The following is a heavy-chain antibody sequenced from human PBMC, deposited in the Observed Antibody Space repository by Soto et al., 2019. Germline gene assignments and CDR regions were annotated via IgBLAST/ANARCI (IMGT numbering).Heavy chain of an antibody. D-gene: IGHD6-13*01. Sequence: GGSLRLSCAASGFTFSSYGMHWVRQAPGKGLEWVAVIWYDGSNKYYADSVKGRFTISRDNSKNTLYLQMNSLRAEDTAVYYWARDLLSSIAAAYDAFDIWGQGTMVTVSS. J-gene: IGHJ3*02. CDR2: IWYDGSNK. CDR3: ARDLLSSIAAAYDAFDI. CDR1: GFTFSSYG. V-gene: IGHV3-33*01.